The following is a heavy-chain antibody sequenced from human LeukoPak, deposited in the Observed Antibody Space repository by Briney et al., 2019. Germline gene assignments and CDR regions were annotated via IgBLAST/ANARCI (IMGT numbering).Heavy chain of an antibody. CDR1: GYTFTTYY. J-gene: IGHJ4*02. D-gene: IGHD3-10*01. Sequence: ASVKVSCKASGYTFTTYYLHWVLQAPGQGLKLMVFINPGGGSTSYAQNFQGRVTMTRVTSTSTIYMELSSLRSEDTAVYYCARNVDSGLDYWGQGTLVTVSS. CDR3: ARNVDSGLDY. V-gene: IGHV1-46*03. CDR2: INPGGGST.